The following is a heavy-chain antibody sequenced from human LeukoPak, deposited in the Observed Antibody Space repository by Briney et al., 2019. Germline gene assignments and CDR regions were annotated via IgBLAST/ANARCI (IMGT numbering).Heavy chain of an antibody. J-gene: IGHJ4*02. D-gene: IGHD4-17*01. CDR2: IGGSGGST. Sequence: GGSLRLSCAASGFTFSSYAMSWVRQAPGKGLEWVSGIGGSGGSTYYADSVKGRFTISRDNSKKTLYLQMNSLRAEGTAVYYCVKDDYGDYVFDHWGQGTLVTVSS. CDR1: GFTFSSYA. CDR3: VKDDYGDYVFDH. V-gene: IGHV3-23*01.